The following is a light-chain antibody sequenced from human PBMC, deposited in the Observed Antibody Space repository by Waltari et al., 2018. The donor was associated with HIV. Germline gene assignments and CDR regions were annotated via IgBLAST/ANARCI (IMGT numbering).Light chain of an antibody. Sequence: QSALTQPAPVSGSPGQSITISCTGTSSDVGDYNYVSWYQQHPGKAPKLMIYDVNKRPSGVSNRFSGSKSGNTASLTISGLQAEDEADYYCCSYAGSSTVVFGGGTKLTVL. CDR1: SSDVGDYNY. CDR3: CSYAGSSTVV. CDR2: DVN. V-gene: IGLV2-23*02. J-gene: IGLJ2*01.